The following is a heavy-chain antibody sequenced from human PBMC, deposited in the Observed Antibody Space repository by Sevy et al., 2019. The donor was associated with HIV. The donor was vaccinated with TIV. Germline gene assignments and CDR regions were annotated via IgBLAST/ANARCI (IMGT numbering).Heavy chain of an antibody. J-gene: IGHJ5*02. D-gene: IGHD4-17*01. V-gene: IGHV4-39*01. Sequence: SETLSLTCTVSGGSISSSSYYWGWIRQPPGKGLEWIGRIYYSGSTYYNPSLKSRVTISVDTSKNQFSLKLSSVTAADTAVYYCASWTTVVTPGWFDPWGQGTLVTVSS. CDR1: GGSISSSSYY. CDR2: IYYSGST. CDR3: ASWTTVVTPGWFDP.